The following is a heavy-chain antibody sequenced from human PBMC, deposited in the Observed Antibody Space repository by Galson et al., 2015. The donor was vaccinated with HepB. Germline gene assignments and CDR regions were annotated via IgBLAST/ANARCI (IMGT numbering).Heavy chain of an antibody. V-gene: IGHV3-30*18. CDR2: ISYDGSNK. Sequence: SLRLSCAASGFTFSSYGMHWVRQAPGKGLEWVAVISYDGSNKYYADSVKGRFTISRDNSKNTLYLQMNSLRAEDTAVYYCAKEGVVVVAAHYFDYWGQGTLVTVSS. J-gene: IGHJ4*02. CDR1: GFTFSSYG. CDR3: AKEGVVVVAAHYFDY. D-gene: IGHD2-15*01.